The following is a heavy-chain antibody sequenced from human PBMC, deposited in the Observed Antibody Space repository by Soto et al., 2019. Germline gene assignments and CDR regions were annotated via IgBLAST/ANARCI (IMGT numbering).Heavy chain of an antibody. CDR2: IYYSGST. Sequence: SETLSLTCTVSGGSISSGDYYWSWIRQPPGKGLEWIGCIYYSGSTYYNPSLQSRLIISVDTSRNQFSLKLSSVTAADTAVYFCARVLTGFLYYFDYWGQGTLVTVSS. V-gene: IGHV4-30-4*01. CDR1: GGSISSGDYY. J-gene: IGHJ4*02. D-gene: IGHD3-9*01. CDR3: ARVLTGFLYYFDY.